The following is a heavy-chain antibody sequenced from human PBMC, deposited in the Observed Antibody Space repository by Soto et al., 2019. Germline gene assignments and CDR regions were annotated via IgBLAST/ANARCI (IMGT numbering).Heavy chain of an antibody. D-gene: IGHD3-10*01. CDR3: ARARTDAEGIDYYYGMDV. V-gene: IGHV4-4*02. CDR1: GGSISNNDW. J-gene: IGHJ6*02. CDR2: IYHGGST. Sequence: QVQLQESGPGLVKPSGTLSLTCTVSGGSISNNDWWSWVRQPPGKTLEWIGDIYHGGSTNYNPALKSRITISTDKSENKYSLRLTSATAADTAVYYCARARTDAEGIDYYYGMDVWGQGATVTVSS.